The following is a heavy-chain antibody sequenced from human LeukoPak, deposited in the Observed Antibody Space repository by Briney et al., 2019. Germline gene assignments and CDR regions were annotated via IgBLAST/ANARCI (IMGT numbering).Heavy chain of an antibody. D-gene: IGHD5-24*01. V-gene: IGHV4-4*02. Sequence: SGTLSLTCAVSGGSISSSNWWSWVRQPPGKGLEWIGYIYYSGSTNYNPSLKSRVTISVDTSKNQFSLKLSSVTAADTAVYYCAGVEMATNDAFDVWGQGTMVTVSS. CDR1: GGSISSSNW. J-gene: IGHJ3*01. CDR2: IYYSGST. CDR3: AGVEMATNDAFDV.